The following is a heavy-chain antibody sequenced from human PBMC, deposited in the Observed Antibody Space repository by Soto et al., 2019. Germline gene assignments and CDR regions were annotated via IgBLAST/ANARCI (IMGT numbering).Heavy chain of an antibody. V-gene: IGHV4-59*01. D-gene: IGHD3-10*01. J-gene: IGHJ4*02. CDR1: GGSIRSYY. Sequence: SGTLSLTCTVSGGSIRSYYWSWIRQPPGKGLEWIGYIYYSGSTNYNPSLKSRVTISVDTSKNQFSLKLSSVTAADTAVYYCARDMARTGKFDYWGQGTLVTVSS. CDR2: IYYSGST. CDR3: ARDMARTGKFDY.